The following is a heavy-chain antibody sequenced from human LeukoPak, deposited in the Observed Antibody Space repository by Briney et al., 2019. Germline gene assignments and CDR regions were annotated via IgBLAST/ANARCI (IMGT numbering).Heavy chain of an antibody. J-gene: IGHJ4*02. CDR1: GFTFSSYS. V-gene: IGHV3-23*01. CDR2: INGGSGNS. Sequence: GGSLRLSCAASGFTFSSYSMNWVRQAPGKGLEWVSVINGGSGNSYYADSVRGRFIVFRDNATNTLYLQIDSLRDEDTAVYYCAKGQGYKYGYSIDYWGEGTLLTVSS. D-gene: IGHD5-18*01. CDR3: AKGQGYKYGYSIDY.